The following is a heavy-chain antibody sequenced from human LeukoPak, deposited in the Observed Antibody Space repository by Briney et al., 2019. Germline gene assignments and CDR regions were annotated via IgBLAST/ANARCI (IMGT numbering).Heavy chain of an antibody. V-gene: IGHV1-46*02. CDR1: GYTFNSNG. D-gene: IGHD6-13*01. CDR3: ARDQQQLVLGGFDP. J-gene: IGHJ5*02. Sequence: ASVKVSCKASGYTFNSNGISWVRQARGQGLEWMGIINPSGGSTSYAQKFQGRVTMTRDTSTSTVYMELSSLRSEDTAVYYCARDQQQLVLGGFDPWGQGTLVTVSS. CDR2: INPSGGST.